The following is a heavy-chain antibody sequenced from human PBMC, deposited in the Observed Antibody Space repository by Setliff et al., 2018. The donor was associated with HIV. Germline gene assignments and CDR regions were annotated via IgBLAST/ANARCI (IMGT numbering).Heavy chain of an antibody. J-gene: IGHJ6*02. CDR3: ASIDCGGDCYSYYYYGMDV. V-gene: IGHV1-18*01. Sequence: GASVKVSCKASGGTFSSYAISWVRQAPGQGLEWMGWISTYNGNTNYAQKLQGRVTMTTDTSTSTAYMELSSLRSEDTAVYYCASIDCGGDCYSYYYYGMDVWGQGTTVTVSS. D-gene: IGHD2-21*02. CDR1: GGTFSSYA. CDR2: ISTYNGNT.